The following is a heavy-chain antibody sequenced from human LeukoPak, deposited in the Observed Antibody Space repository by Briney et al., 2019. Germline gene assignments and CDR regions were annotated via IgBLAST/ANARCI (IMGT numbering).Heavy chain of an antibody. CDR2: FFLKGST. CDR1: GGSFSGYY. J-gene: IGHJ4*02. D-gene: IGHD3-22*01. V-gene: IGHV4-34*12. Sequence: SETLSLTCAVYGGSFSGYYWSWIRQPPGKGLEWIGSFFLKGSTYYNPSLKSRVTISVDTSKNQFSLKLSSVTAADTAVYYCARLNYYDSSGYYSDYWGQGTLVTVSS. CDR3: ARLNYYDSSGYYSDY.